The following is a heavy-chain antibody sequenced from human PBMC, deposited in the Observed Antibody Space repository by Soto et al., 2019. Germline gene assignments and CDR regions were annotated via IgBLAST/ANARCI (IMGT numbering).Heavy chain of an antibody. CDR3: ATDGAY. CDR2: ISYDGSNK. Sequence: QVQLVESGGGVVQPGRSLRLSCAASGFTFSNFVMHWVRQAPGKGLEWVAVISYDGSNKYYADSVKGRFTISRDNSKNTLYLQMNSLTAEDTAVYYCATDGAYWGQGTLVTVSP. D-gene: IGHD2-15*01. V-gene: IGHV3-30*03. CDR1: GFTFSNFV. J-gene: IGHJ4*02.